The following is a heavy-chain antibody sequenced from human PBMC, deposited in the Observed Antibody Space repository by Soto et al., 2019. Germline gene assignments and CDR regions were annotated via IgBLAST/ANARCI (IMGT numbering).Heavy chain of an antibody. CDR3: AKDLSSYGPSDY. D-gene: IGHD5-18*01. V-gene: IGHV3-23*01. CDR1: GFTFISYA. CDR2: ISGSGGST. Sequence: WGSLRLSCAASGFTFISYAMIFFRQSPGKGLEWVSAISGSGGSTYYADSVKGRFTISRDNSKNTLYLQMNSLRAEDTAVYYCAKDLSSYGPSDYWGQGTLVTVSS. J-gene: IGHJ4*02.